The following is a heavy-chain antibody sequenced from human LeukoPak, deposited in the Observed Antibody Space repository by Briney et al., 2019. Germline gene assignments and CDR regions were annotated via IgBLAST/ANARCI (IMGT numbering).Heavy chain of an antibody. CDR3: AKDSGWPFDY. V-gene: IGHV3-23*01. CDR1: GFPFSSYA. D-gene: IGHD6-19*01. J-gene: IGHJ4*02. CDR2: TSGNGAKT. Sequence: PGGSLRLSCAASGFPFSSYAMSWVRQAPGKGLEWVSATSGNGAKTYYADSVKGRFTISRDNSRNTLYVQMNSLRAEDTAVYYCAKDSGWPFDYWGQGTLVTVSS.